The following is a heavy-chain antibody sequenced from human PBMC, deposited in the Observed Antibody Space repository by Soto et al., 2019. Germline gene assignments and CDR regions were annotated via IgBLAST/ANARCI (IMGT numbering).Heavy chain of an antibody. CDR1: GYTFTGYY. Sequence: ASVKVSCKASGYTFTGYYMHWVRQAPAQGLEWMGWINPNSGGTNYAQKFQGWVTMTRDTSISTAYMELSRLRSDDTAVYYCARAFYCSSSDFDYWGQGTLVTVSS. CDR3: ARAFYCSSSDFDY. CDR2: INPNSGGT. V-gene: IGHV1-2*04. D-gene: IGHD6-6*01. J-gene: IGHJ4*02.